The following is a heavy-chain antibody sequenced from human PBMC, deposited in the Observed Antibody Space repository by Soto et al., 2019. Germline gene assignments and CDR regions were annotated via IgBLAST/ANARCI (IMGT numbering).Heavy chain of an antibody. CDR3: ASLGGYSSSWHPYAAFDI. CDR1: GGTFSSYA. J-gene: IGHJ3*02. Sequence: SVKVSCKASGGTFSSYAISWVRQAPGQGLEWMGGIIPIFGTANYAQKFQGRVTITADESTSTAYMELSSLRSEDTAVYYCASLGGYSSSWHPYAAFDIWGQGTMVTVSS. CDR2: IIPIFGTA. D-gene: IGHD6-13*01. V-gene: IGHV1-69*13.